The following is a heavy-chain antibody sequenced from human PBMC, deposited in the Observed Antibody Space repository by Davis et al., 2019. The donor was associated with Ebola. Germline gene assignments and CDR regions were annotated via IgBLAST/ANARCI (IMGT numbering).Heavy chain of an antibody. CDR2: IKQDGSEK. CDR1: GFTFSSYW. J-gene: IGHJ4*02. V-gene: IGHV3-7*03. CDR3: ATTQWLREFDN. D-gene: IGHD6-19*01. Sequence: GESLKISCAASGFTFSSYWMSWVRQAPGKGLEWVANIKQDGSEKYYVDSVKGRFTISRDNAKNSLYLQMNSLRPEDTAVYYCATTQWLREFDNWGQGTLVTVSS.